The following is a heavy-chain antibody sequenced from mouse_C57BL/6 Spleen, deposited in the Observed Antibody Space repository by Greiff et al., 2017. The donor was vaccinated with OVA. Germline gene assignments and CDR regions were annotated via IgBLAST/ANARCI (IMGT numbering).Heavy chain of an antibody. V-gene: IGHV10-1*01. CDR3: VRHRDDGYPAWFAY. CDR1: GFSFNTYA. J-gene: IGHJ3*01. D-gene: IGHD2-3*01. Sequence: EVKVVESGGGLVQPKGSLKLSCAASGFSFNTYAMNWVRQAPGKGLEWVARIRSKSNNYATYYADSVKDRFTISRDDSESMLYLQMNNLKTEDTAMYYCVRHRDDGYPAWFAYWGQGTLVTVSA. CDR2: IRSKSNNYAT.